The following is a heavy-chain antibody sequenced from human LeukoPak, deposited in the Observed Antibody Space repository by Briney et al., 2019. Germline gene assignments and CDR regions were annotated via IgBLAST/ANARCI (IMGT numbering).Heavy chain of an antibody. CDR1: GFTFSSYS. CDR3: ARAGDYGDYFDY. V-gene: IGHV3-21*01. Sequence: GGSLRLSCAASGFTFSSYSMNWVRQAPGKGLEWVSSISSSSSYIYYADSVKGRFTISGDNAKNSLYLQMNSLRAEDTAVYYCARAGDYGDYFDYWGQGTLVTVSS. J-gene: IGHJ4*02. CDR2: ISSSSSYI. D-gene: IGHD4-17*01.